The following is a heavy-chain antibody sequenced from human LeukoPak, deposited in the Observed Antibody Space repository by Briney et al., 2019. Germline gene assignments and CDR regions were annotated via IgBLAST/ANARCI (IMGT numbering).Heavy chain of an antibody. Sequence: PGGSLRLSCTASGFTFSSYSMNWVRQAPGKGLEWVSYISSSSSTIYYADSVKGRFTISRDNAKNSLYLQMSSLRAEDTAVYYCARSYTSSSGTAWDYWGQGTLVTVSS. CDR3: ARSYTSSSGTAWDY. CDR2: ISSSSSTI. V-gene: IGHV3-48*04. D-gene: IGHD6-6*01. CDR1: GFTFSSYS. J-gene: IGHJ4*02.